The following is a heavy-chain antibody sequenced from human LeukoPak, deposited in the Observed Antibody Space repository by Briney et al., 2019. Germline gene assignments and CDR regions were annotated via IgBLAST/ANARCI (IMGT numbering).Heavy chain of an antibody. J-gene: IGHJ5*02. CDR2: IKQDGSEK. D-gene: IGHD2-15*01. V-gene: IGHV3-7*01. CDR3: ARGVSAAGWGYCSGGSCYYRRWFDP. CDR1: GFTFSSYW. Sequence: GGSLRLSCAASGFTFSSYWMSWVRQAPGKGLEWVANIKQDGSEKYYVDSVKGRFTISRDNAKNSLYLQMNSLRAEDTAVYYCARGVSAAGWGYCSGGSCYYRRWFDPWGQGTLVTVSS.